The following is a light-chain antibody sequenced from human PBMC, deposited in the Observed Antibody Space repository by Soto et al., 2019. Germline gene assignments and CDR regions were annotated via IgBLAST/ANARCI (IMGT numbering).Light chain of an antibody. V-gene: IGLV4-69*01. Sequence: QPVLTQSPSASASLGASVKLTCTLRSGHSSYAIAWHQQQPEKGPRYLIKLNSDGSHSKGDGIPDRFSGSSSGAERYLTLSSLKSEDEADYYCQTWGTGIRVFGGGTKLTVL. CDR1: SGHSSYA. J-gene: IGLJ3*02. CDR2: LNSDGSH. CDR3: QTWGTGIRV.